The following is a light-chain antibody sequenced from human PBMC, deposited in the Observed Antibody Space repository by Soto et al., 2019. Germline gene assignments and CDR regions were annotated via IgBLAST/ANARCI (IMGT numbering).Light chain of an antibody. CDR3: AAWDDSLNGRAV. Sequence: QSVLTQPPSASGTPGQRVTISCSGSSSNIGSNTVNWYQQLPGTAPKLLIYSNNQRPSGVPDRFSGSKSGTSASLAISGLQSEDEADYHCAAWDDSLNGRAVFGGGTQLTVL. CDR1: SSNIGSNT. CDR2: SNN. J-gene: IGLJ7*01. V-gene: IGLV1-44*01.